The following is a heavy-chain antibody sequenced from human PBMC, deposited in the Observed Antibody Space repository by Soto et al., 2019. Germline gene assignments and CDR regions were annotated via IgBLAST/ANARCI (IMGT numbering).Heavy chain of an antibody. CDR2: IIPIFGTA. Sequence: GASVKVSFKASGGTFSSYAISWVRQAPGQGLEWMGGIIPIFGTANYAQKFQGRVTITADKSTSTAYMELSSLRSEDTAVYYCARGFGSGWYRRWFDPWGQGTLVIVSS. J-gene: IGHJ5*02. V-gene: IGHV1-69*06. CDR3: ARGFGSGWYRRWFDP. D-gene: IGHD6-19*01. CDR1: GGTFSSYA.